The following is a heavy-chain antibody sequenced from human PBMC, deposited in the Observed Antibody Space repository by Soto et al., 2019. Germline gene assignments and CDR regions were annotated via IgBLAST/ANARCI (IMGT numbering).Heavy chain of an antibody. CDR1: GFTFSDYG. Sequence: PGGSLRLSCAASGFTFSDYGLSWVRQAPGKGLEWVSSISGSRGSTTYYAGSVKGRFTISRDNSKNTLYLQMNSLRVEDTAVYYCAHDRGCSGSTCYQVYWGPGTLVTVSS. J-gene: IGHJ4*02. D-gene: IGHD2-2*01. CDR3: AHDRGCSGSTCYQVY. V-gene: IGHV3-23*01. CDR2: ISGSRGSTT.